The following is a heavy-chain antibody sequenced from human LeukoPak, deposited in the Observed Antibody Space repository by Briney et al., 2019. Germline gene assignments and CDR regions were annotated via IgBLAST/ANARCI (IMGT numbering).Heavy chain of an antibody. V-gene: IGHV3-9*01. CDR1: GFTFDDYA. CDR3: AKVGGSYYGGYFDY. D-gene: IGHD1-26*01. J-gene: IGHJ4*02. CDR2: ISGNSGSI. Sequence: GRSLRLSCAASGFTFDDYAMHWVRQAPGKGLEWVSGISGNSGSIGYADSVKGRFTISRDNAKNSLYLQMNSLRAEDTALYYCAKVGGSYYGGYFDYWGQGTLVTVSS.